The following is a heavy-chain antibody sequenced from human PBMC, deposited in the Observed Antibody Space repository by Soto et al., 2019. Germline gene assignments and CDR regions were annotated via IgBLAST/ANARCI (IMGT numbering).Heavy chain of an antibody. J-gene: IGHJ4*02. CDR2: IKQDGSEK. CDR3: ARDAREGYYYDSSGYYEGQWDPTPFDY. CDR1: GFTFSSYW. V-gene: IGHV3-7*05. D-gene: IGHD3-22*01. Sequence: GGCLRLSCAASGFTFSSYWMSWVRQAPGKGLEWVANIKQDGSEKYYVDSVKGRFTISRDNAKNSLYLQMNSLRAEDTAVYYCARDAREGYYYDSSGYYEGQWDPTPFDYWGQGTLVTVSS.